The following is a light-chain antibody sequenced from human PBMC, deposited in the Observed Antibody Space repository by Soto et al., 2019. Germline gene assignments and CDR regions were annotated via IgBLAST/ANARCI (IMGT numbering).Light chain of an antibody. CDR2: AAS. CDR1: QGISNY. CDR3: QKYTNVPT. V-gene: IGKV1-27*01. J-gene: IGKJ4*01. Sequence: DIQMTQSPSSLSASVGDRVTITCRASQGISNYLAWYQQIPGKVPKLLISAASTLQSGVPSRFIGSGSGTDFTLTISSLQPDDVATYYCQKYTNVPTFGGGTKVEIK.